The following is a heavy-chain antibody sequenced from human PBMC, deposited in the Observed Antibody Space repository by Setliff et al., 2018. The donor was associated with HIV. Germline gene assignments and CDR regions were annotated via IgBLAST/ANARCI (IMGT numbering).Heavy chain of an antibody. CDR2: IYYSGST. D-gene: IGHD6-13*01. V-gene: IGHV4-59*08. CDR3: ARHRDPPGTSWIYYYYYMDL. CDR1: GGSISSYY. J-gene: IGHJ6*03. Sequence: PSETLSLTCIVSGGSISSYYWSWIRQPPGKGLEWIGYIYYSGSTNYNPSLKSRVTISVDTSKNQFSLKLNSVTAADTGVYYCARHRDPPGTSWIYYYYYMDLWGEGTTVTVSS.